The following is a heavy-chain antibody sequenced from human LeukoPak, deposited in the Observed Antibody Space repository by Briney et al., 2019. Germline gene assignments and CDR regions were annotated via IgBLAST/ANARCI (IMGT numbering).Heavy chain of an antibody. V-gene: IGHV3-30*03. CDR1: GFTFSSYS. CDR3: AREDITHDDAFDI. CDR2: ISYDGSNK. D-gene: IGHD2-15*01. Sequence: GGSLRLSCAASGFTFSSYSMHWVRQAPGKGLEWVAVISYDGSNKYYADSVKGRFTISRDNSKNTLYLQMNSLRAEDTAVYYCAREDITHDDAFDIWGQGTMVTVSS. J-gene: IGHJ3*02.